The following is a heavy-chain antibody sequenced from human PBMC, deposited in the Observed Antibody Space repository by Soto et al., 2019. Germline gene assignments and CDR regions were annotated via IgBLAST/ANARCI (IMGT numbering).Heavy chain of an antibody. CDR3: VRDYYHVSGSYYDIPLDY. D-gene: IGHD3-10*01. J-gene: IGHJ4*02. V-gene: IGHV3-23*01. CDR2: VLQSGSGT. Sequence: EVQLLESGGGLVQPGGSLRLSCAASGFTFNNYAITWVRQAPGKGLEWVSTVLQSGSGTYYADSVRGRFIISRDNSKNTLYLQMNSLRAEDTAVYHCVRDYYHVSGSYYDIPLDYWGQGTLVTVSS. CDR1: GFTFNNYA.